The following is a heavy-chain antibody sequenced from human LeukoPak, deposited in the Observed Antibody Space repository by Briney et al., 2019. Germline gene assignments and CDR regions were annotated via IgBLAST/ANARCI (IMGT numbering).Heavy chain of an antibody. D-gene: IGHD2-2*01. CDR3: ARLPAYCNSTSCYYDY. CDR2: IYSGGSI. J-gene: IGHJ4*02. CDR1: GFTVSSNY. V-gene: IGHV3-66*04. Sequence: GGSLRLSCAASGFTVSSNYMSWVRQAPGKGLEWVSVIYSGGSIYYADSVKGRFTISRDNAKNSLFLQMNSLRAEDTAVYYCARLPAYCNSTSCYYDYWGQGTLVTVSS.